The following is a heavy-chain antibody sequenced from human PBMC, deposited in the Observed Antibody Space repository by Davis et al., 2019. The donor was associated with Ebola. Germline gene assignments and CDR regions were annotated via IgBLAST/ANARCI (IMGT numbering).Heavy chain of an antibody. J-gene: IGHJ4*02. CDR2: ISSRSSTI. CDR3: AGRYFYFDS. CDR1: GFIFSSYT. V-gene: IGHV3-48*02. Sequence: GGSLRLSCAASGFIFSSYTMNWVRQAPGKGLEWLSYISSRSSTIYYADSVKGRFTISRDNAKNSLYLQMNSLRDEDTAVYFCAGRYFYFDSWGQGTLVTVSS. D-gene: IGHD3-9*01.